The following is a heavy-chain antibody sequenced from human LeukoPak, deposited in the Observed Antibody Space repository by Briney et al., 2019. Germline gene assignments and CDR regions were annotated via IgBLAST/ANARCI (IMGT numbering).Heavy chain of an antibody. Sequence: SETLSLTCTVSGGSISSSSYYWGWIRQPPGKGLEWIGSIYYSGSTYYNPSLKSRVTIAVDTSKNQFSLKLSSVTAADTAVYYCARDPPMGYDSSTFNWFDPWGQGTLVTVSS. D-gene: IGHD3-22*01. CDR1: GGSISSSSYY. CDR2: IYYSGST. J-gene: IGHJ5*02. V-gene: IGHV4-39*07. CDR3: ARDPPMGYDSSTFNWFDP.